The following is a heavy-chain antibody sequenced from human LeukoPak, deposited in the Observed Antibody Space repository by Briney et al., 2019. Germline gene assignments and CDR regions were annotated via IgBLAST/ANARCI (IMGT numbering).Heavy chain of an antibody. CDR1: GFTFSSYA. CDR2: ISGSGGST. D-gene: IGHD3-3*01. V-gene: IGHV3-23*01. Sequence: GGSLRLTCAASGFTFSSYAMSWVRQAPGKGLEWVSAISGSGGSTYYADSVKGRFTISRDNSKNTLYLQMNSLRAEDTAVYYCASVDYDFWSGVFDYWGQGTLVTVSS. J-gene: IGHJ4*02. CDR3: ASVDYDFWSGVFDY.